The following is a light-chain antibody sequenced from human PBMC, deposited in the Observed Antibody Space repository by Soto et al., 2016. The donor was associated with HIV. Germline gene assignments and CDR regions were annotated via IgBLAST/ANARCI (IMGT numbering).Light chain of an antibody. V-gene: IGLV3-21*04. J-gene: IGLJ2*01. CDR2: DDS. CDR1: NIGSKS. CDR3: QVWDTTSDPVL. Sequence: SYVLTQPPSMSVAPGKTARITCGGNNIGSKSVHWYQQRPGQAPVLVIYDDSGRPSGIPERFSGSNSGNTATLTISKVEAGDEADYYCQVWDTTSDPVLFGGGTKADR.